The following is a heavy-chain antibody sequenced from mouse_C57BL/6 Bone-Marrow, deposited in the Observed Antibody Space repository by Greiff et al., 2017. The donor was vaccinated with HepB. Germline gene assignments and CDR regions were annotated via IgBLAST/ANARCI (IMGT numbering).Heavy chain of an antibody. J-gene: IGHJ4*01. Sequence: EVQLQQSGAELVRPGASVKLSCTASGFNIKDDYMHWVKQRPEQGLEWIGWIDPENGDTEYASKFQGKATITSDTSSNTAYLQLSSLTSEDTAVYYCTTVYYGSRYAMDYWGQGTSVTVSS. D-gene: IGHD1-1*01. V-gene: IGHV14-4*01. CDR1: GFNIKDDY. CDR2: IDPENGDT. CDR3: TTVYYGSRYAMDY.